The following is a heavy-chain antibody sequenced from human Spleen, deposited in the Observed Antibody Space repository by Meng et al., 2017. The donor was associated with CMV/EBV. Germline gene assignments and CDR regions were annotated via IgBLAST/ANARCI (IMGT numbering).Heavy chain of an antibody. CDR2: IIPILGIA. CDR1: GGTFSSYA. J-gene: IGHJ4*02. CDR3: STPFYYDSSGSYGFDY. V-gene: IGHV1-69*10. D-gene: IGHD3-22*01. Sequence: SVKVSCKASGGTFSSYAISWVRQAPGQGLEWMGGIIPILGIANYAQKFQGRVTITADKSTSTAYMELSSLRSEGKAVHYFSTPFYYDSSGSYGFDYWGQGILVTVSS.